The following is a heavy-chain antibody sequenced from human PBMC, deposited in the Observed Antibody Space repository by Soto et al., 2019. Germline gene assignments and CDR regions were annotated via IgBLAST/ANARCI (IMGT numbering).Heavy chain of an antibody. Sequence: SQTLSLTYSISGDSVSSNSAAWNCIRQSPSRGLEWLGRTYYRSKWYNDYAVSVKSRITINPDTSKNQFSLQLNSVTPEDTAVYYCARDTSMVATLYSYYGMDFWGQGTTVTVSS. CDR3: ARDTSMVATLYSYYGMDF. J-gene: IGHJ6*02. D-gene: IGHD3-10*01. CDR2: TYYRSKWYN. V-gene: IGHV6-1*01. CDR1: GDSVSSNSAA.